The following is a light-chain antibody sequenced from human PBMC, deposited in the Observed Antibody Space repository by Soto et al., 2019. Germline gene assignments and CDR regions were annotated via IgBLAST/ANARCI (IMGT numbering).Light chain of an antibody. J-gene: IGKJ4*01. V-gene: IGKV4-1*01. CDR2: WAS. CDR1: QTVLYNTKNY. CDR3: QQYHSAPLT. Sequence: DIVMTQSPASLAVSLGERATITCKSSQTVLYNTKNYLAWYQQRPGQSPRLLVSWASTRESGVPDRFSVSGSATDFTLSISSLQPEDVAVYYWQQYHSAPLTFGGGTKVAIK.